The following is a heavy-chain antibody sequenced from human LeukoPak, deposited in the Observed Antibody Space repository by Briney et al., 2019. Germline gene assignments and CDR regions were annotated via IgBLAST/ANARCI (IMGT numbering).Heavy chain of an antibody. CDR2: ITSSGETT. V-gene: IGHV3-23*01. CDR1: GSIPFNSYS. CDR3: AKMQGYFDY. J-gene: IGHJ4*02. Sequence: GGSLRLSCAASGSIPFNSYSMSWVRQAPGKGLEWVSAITSSGETTYYADSVKGRFTISRDNSKNMVYLQMNSLRAEDAATYYCAKMQGYFDYRGQGSLVTVPS.